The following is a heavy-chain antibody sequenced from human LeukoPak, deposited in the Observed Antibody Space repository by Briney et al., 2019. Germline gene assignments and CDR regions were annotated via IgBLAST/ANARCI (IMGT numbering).Heavy chain of an antibody. V-gene: IGHV3-30*02. J-gene: IGHJ4*02. D-gene: IGHD6-19*01. Sequence: GVSLRLSCAASGFTFSNYGMHWVRQGPGKGLEWVAFIRYDGSNKYYADSVKGRFTISRDNSKNTLYLQMNSLRAEDTAVYYCAKQAVAGSFYIDYWGQGTLVTVSS. CDR1: GFTFSNYG. CDR3: AKQAVAGSFYIDY. CDR2: IRYDGSNK.